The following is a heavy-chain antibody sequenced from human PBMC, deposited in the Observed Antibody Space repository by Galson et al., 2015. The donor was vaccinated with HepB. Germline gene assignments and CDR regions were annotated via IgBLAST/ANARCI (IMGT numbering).Heavy chain of an antibody. V-gene: IGHV6-1*01. D-gene: IGHD6-25*01. CDR2: TYYRSKWYN. J-gene: IGHJ4*02. CDR3: SKGNYGSGGVPY. Sequence: CAISGDSVSSTSSTWVWVRQSPLRGLEWLGRTYYRSKWYNDYAVSVKGRITINPDTSKNQFSLELNSVTPEDTAVYYCSKGNYGSGGVPYWGQGALVTVSS. CDR1: GDSVSSTSST.